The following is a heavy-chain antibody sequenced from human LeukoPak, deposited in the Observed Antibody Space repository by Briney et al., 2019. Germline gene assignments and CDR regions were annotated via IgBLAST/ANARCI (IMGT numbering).Heavy chain of an antibody. D-gene: IGHD1-26*01. CDR3: ARDGELGSPADAFDI. V-gene: IGHV3-11*04. CDR1: GFTFSDYY. J-gene: IGHJ3*02. CDR2: ISSSGSTI. Sequence: GGSLRLSCAASGFTFSDYYMSWIRQAPGKGLEWVSYISSSGSTIYYADSVKGRFTISRDNVKRSLYLQMNSLRAEDTAVYYCARDGELGSPADAFDIWGQGTMVTVSS.